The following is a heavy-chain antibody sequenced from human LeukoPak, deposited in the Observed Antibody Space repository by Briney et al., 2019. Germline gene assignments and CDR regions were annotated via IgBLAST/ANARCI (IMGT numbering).Heavy chain of an antibody. CDR3: ARIAGPNSSWYTGGNYYFDY. D-gene: IGHD6-13*01. J-gene: IGHJ4*02. Sequence: PSETLSLTCTVSGGSINSGTYYWSWIRQPPGKGLEWVGYIYHSGSTYYNPSLKSRVTISVDRSKNQFSLKLSSVTAADTAVYYCARIAGPNSSWYTGGNYYFDYWGQGTLVTVSS. CDR1: GGSINSGTYY. CDR2: IYHSGST. V-gene: IGHV4-30-2*01.